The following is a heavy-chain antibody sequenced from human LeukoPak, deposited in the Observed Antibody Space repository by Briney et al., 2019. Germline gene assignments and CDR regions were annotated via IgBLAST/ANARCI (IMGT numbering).Heavy chain of an antibody. CDR3: ARHKDSGDYFDY. CDR2: VHYSESS. D-gene: IGHD4-17*01. CDR1: GGSITTHF. J-gene: IGHJ4*02. V-gene: IGHV4-59*08. Sequence: PSETLSLTCTVSGGSITTHFWTWVRQPPWKGLEWIGYVHYSESSNYNPSLKSRITMSPDTSKNQISLRLASVTAADTAVYYCARHKDSGDYFDYWGQGTLVTVSS.